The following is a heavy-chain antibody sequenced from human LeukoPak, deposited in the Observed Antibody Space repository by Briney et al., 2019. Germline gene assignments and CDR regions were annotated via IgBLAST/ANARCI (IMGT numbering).Heavy chain of an antibody. CDR2: ISGSGGST. CDR3: AKDDGVLPAATLHY. D-gene: IGHD2-2*01. V-gene: IGHV3-23*01. Sequence: GGSLRLSCAASGFTFSSYAMSWVRQAPGEGLEWVSGISGSGGSTYYADSVKGRFIISRDTSKNTLYLQMNSLRAEDTAVYYCAKDDGVLPAATLHYWGQGTLVTVSS. CDR1: GFTFSSYA. J-gene: IGHJ4*02.